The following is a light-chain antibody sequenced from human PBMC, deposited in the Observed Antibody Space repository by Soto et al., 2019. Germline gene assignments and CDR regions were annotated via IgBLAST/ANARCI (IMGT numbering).Light chain of an antibody. CDR3: QHYNSYSEA. CDR1: QTISSW. CDR2: KAS. V-gene: IGKV1-5*03. J-gene: IGKJ1*01. Sequence: DIEMTQSPSSLSASVGDRVAMSWLASQTISSWLAWYQQKPGKAPKLLIYKASTLKSGVPSRFSGSGSGTEFTLTISSLQPDDFATYYCQHYNSYSEAFGQGTNVDIK.